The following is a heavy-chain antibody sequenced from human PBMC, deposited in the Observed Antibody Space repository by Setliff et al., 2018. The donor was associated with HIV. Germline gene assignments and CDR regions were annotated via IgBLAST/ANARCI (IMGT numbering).Heavy chain of an antibody. J-gene: IGHJ6*03. Sequence: TLSHTCTVSGGTISSGRYYWSWIRQPAGKGLEWIGRIYTSGSTNYNPSLKSRVTISVDTSKNQFALKLSSVTAADTAVYYCASLYYYDSSGYTPYMDVWGKGTTVTVSS. V-gene: IGHV4-61*02. D-gene: IGHD3-22*01. CDR2: IYTSGST. CDR1: GGTISSGRYY. CDR3: ASLYYYDSSGYTPYMDV.